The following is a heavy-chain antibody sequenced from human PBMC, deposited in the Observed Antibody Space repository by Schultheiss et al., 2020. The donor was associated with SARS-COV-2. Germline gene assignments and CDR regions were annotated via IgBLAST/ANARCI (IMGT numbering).Heavy chain of an antibody. D-gene: IGHD3-10*01. Sequence: GESLKISCKGSGYIFTSYWIGWVRQMPGKGLEWMGIIYPGDSDPNDSDTIYNPSFQGQVTISADKSISTAYLQWSSLKASDTAMYYCARLVPMVRGRDAFDIWGQGTTVTVSS. V-gene: IGHV5-51*01. J-gene: IGHJ3*02. CDR1: GYIFTSYW. CDR3: ARLVPMVRGRDAFDI. CDR2: IYPGDSDPNDSDT.